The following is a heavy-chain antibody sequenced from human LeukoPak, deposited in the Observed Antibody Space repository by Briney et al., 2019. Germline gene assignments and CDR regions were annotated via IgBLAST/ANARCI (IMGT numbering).Heavy chain of an antibody. V-gene: IGHV1-2*02. CDR1: GYTFTGYY. CDR2: INPSSGGT. J-gene: IGHJ4*02. D-gene: IGHD5-12*01. Sequence: GASVKVSCKASGYTFTGYYMHWVRQAPGQGLEWMGWINPSSGGTNYAQKFQGRVTMTRDTSISTAYMELSRLRSDDTAGYYCARNVKMVAPIDFDYWGQGPLVPVS. CDR3: ARNVKMVAPIDFDY.